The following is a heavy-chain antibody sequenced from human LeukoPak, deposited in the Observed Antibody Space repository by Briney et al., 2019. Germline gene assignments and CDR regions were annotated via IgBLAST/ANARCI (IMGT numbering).Heavy chain of an antibody. CDR2: IFSSSTYI. J-gene: IGHJ4*02. CDR1: GFASNTYS. Sequence: GESLRLSCAASGFASNTYSMNWVRQAPGKGLEWVSFIFSSSTYIYYTDSVKGRFTISRDNARNSLYLQMDNLRAEDTGVYYCARDFYDGFALDYWGQGTLVTVSS. D-gene: IGHD2/OR15-2a*01. V-gene: IGHV3-21*03. CDR3: ARDFYDGFALDY.